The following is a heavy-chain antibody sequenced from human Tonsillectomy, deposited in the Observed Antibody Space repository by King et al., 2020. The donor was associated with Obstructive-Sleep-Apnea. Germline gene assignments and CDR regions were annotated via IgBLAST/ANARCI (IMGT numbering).Heavy chain of an antibody. V-gene: IGHV3-48*04. D-gene: IGHD3-22*01. CDR3: ARDRYYYDSSGYYHDY. CDR1: GFTFSSYS. CDR2: ISSSSSTI. J-gene: IGHJ4*02. Sequence: VQLVESGGGLVQPGGSLRLSCAASGFTFSSYSMNWVRQAPGKGREWVSYISSSSSTIYYADSVKGRFTISRDNAKNSLYLQMNSLRAEDTAVYYCARDRYYYDSSGYYHDYWGQGTLVTVSS.